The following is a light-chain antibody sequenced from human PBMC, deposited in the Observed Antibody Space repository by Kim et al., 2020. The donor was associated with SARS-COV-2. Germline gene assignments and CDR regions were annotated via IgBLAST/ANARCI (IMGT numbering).Light chain of an antibody. V-gene: IGKV1-39*01. J-gene: IGKJ4*01. CDR1: QTISNY. CDR3: QQTYTTPLT. CDR2: AAS. Sequence: DIQMTQSPSSLSASVRDRVTITCRASQTISNYLNWYQQKPGKPPKLLIYAASSLQSGVPSRFTGSGSGTDFTLTINSLQPEDFATYYGQQTYTTPLTFGGGTKVDVK.